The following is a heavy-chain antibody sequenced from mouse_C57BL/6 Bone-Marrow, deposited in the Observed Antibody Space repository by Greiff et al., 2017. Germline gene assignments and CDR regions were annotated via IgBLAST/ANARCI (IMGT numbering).Heavy chain of an antibody. Sequence: EVQLQQSGPELVKPGASVKIPCKASGYTFTDYNMDWVKQSHGKSLEWIGDINPNNGGTIYNQKFKGKATLTVDKSSSTAYMELRSLTSEDTAVYYCARRGYYGLDYWGQGTTLTVSS. CDR2: INPNNGGT. D-gene: IGHD1-1*01. V-gene: IGHV1-18*01. J-gene: IGHJ2*01. CDR3: ARRGYYGLDY. CDR1: GYTFTDYN.